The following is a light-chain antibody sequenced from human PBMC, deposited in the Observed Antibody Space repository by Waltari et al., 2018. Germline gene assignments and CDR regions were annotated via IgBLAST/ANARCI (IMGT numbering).Light chain of an antibody. J-gene: IGKJ1*01. CDR3: QQSYSISWT. Sequence: DIQMTQSPSSLSASVGARVTITCRASQRISSYLNWYQQKPGKAPKLLIYAASSLQSGVPSRFSGSGSGTDFTLTISSLQPEDFATYYCQQSYSISWTFGQGTKVEIK. CDR1: QRISSY. V-gene: IGKV1-39*01. CDR2: AAS.